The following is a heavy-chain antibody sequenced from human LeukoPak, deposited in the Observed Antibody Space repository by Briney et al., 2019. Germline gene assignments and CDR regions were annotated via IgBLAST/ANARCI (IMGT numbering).Heavy chain of an antibody. CDR2: INHSGST. J-gene: IGHJ4*02. CDR3: ARALSYYYGSGSYYNSPVPTKYYFDY. CDR1: GGSFSGYY. D-gene: IGHD3-10*01. V-gene: IGHV4-34*01. Sequence: SETLSLTCAVYGGSFSGYYWSWIRQPPGKGLEWIGEINHSGSTNYNPSLKSRVTISVDTSKNQCSLKLSSVTAADTAVYYCARALSYYYGSGSYYNSPVPTKYYFDYWGQGTLVTVSS.